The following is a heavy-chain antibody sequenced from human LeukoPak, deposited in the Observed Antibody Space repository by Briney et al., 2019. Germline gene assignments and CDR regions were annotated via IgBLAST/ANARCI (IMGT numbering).Heavy chain of an antibody. CDR3: ARGIYGSGSYYNVFDWFDP. Sequence: GASLKISCKGSGSRFTSYWIGWVRQMPGKGLEGMGIIYPGDSDTRYSPSFQGQVTISADKSISTAYLQWSSLKASDTAMYYCARGIYGSGSYYNVFDWFDPWGQGTLVTVSS. D-gene: IGHD3-10*01. CDR1: GSRFTSYW. J-gene: IGHJ5*02. CDR2: IYPGDSDT. V-gene: IGHV5-51*01.